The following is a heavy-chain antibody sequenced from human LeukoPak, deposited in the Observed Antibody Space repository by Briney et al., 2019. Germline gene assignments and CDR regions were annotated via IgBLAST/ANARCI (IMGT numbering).Heavy chain of an antibody. CDR1: GFTFTNYG. CDR2: IRYDGSNK. V-gene: IGHV3-30*02. J-gene: IGHJ4*02. Sequence: PGGSLRLSCGASGFTFTNYGMHWVRQAPGKGLEWVAFIRYDGSNKYYADSVKGRFTISRDNSKNTLYLQMNSLRAEDTAVYYCARRAGAYSHPYDYWGQGTLVTVSS. CDR3: ARRAGAYSHPYDY. D-gene: IGHD4/OR15-4a*01.